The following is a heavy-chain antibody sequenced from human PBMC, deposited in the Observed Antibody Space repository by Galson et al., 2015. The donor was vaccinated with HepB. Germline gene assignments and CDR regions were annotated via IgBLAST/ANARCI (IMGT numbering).Heavy chain of an antibody. CDR3: ARSSGWTSDY. Sequence: LRLSCAASGFTFSSHWMTWVRQAPGRGLEWVGNIEQDGTEINYVDSVKGRFTISRDNAKSSLYLQMNSLRVEDTAVYYCARSSGWTSDYWGQGTLVTVSS. J-gene: IGHJ4*02. CDR1: GFTFSSHW. CDR2: IEQDGTEI. V-gene: IGHV3-7*03. D-gene: IGHD6-19*01.